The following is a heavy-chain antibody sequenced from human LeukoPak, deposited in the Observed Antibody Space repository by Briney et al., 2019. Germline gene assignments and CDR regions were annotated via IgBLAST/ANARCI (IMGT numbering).Heavy chain of an antibody. V-gene: IGHV4-34*01. CDR2: INHSGGT. D-gene: IGHD3-10*01. CDR3: ARAGLRVTMVRRSYFDY. Sequence: SETLSLTCAVYGGSFSGYYWSWIRQPPGKGLEWVGEINHSGGTNYNPSLKSRVTISVDTSKNQFSLKLSSVTAADTAVYYCARAGLRVTMVRRSYFDYWGQGTLVTVSS. J-gene: IGHJ4*02. CDR1: GGSFSGYY.